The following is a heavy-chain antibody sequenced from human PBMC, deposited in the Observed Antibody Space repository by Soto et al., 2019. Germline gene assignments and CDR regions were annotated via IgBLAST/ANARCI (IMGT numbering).Heavy chain of an antibody. CDR1: GFTFSSYA. D-gene: IGHD5-12*01. V-gene: IGHV3-23*01. J-gene: IGHJ6*03. Sequence: PGGSLRLSCAASGFTFSSYAMSWVRQAPGKGLRWVSAISGRGGSTYYADSVKGRFTISRDNSKNTLYLKMNSLSAEDTAVYYCAKGVATLYYYYMDVWGKGTTVTVSS. CDR2: ISGRGGST. CDR3: AKGVATLYYYYMDV.